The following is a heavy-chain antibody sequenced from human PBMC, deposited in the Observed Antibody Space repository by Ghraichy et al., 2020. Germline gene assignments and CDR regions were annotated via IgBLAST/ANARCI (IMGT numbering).Heavy chain of an antibody. CDR1: GFTFSDYY. CDR2: ISSSGSTI. Sequence: GESLNISCAASGFTFSDYYMGWIRQAPGKGLEWVSYISSSGSTIYYADSVKGRFTISRDNAKNSLYLQMNSLRAEDTAVYFCARDKTIVGAHFDYWGQGALVTVSS. V-gene: IGHV3-11*01. J-gene: IGHJ4*02. D-gene: IGHD1-26*01. CDR3: ARDKTIVGAHFDY.